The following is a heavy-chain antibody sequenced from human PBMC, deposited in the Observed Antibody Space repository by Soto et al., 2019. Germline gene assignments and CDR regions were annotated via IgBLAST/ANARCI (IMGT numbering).Heavy chain of an antibody. CDR2: SSGSGGST. CDR1: GFTFSSYA. D-gene: IGHD1-1*01. J-gene: IGHJ4*02. Sequence: AGSLRLSCAASGFTFSSYAMSWFRQAPRKGLEWVSASSGSGGSTYYADSVNGRFTISRDNSKNTLYLQMNSLRAEDTAVYYCAKGLSPRERFFDYWGQGTLVTVSS. CDR3: AKGLSPRERFFDY. V-gene: IGHV3-23*01.